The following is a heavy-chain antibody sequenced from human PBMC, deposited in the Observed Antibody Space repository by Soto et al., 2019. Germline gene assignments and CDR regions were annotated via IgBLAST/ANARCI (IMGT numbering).Heavy chain of an antibody. CDR3: ARRMNNCSSTSCYSSDAFDI. Sequence: PSVKVSCKASGYTFTSYGISWVRQAPGQGLGWMGWISAYNGNTNDAQKLQGRVTMTTDTSTSTAHMEVRSVRSEDTAVYYCARRMNNCSSTSCYSSDAFDIWGQGIMVTVSS. CDR2: ISAYNGNT. J-gene: IGHJ3*02. V-gene: IGHV1-18*01. CDR1: GYTFTSYG. D-gene: IGHD2-2*01.